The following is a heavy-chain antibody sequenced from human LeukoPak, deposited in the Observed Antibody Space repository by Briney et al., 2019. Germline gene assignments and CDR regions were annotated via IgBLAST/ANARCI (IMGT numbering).Heavy chain of an antibody. V-gene: IGHV4-34*01. J-gene: IGHJ4*02. CDR3: ARGPYCSGGSCYSPTSIDY. D-gene: IGHD2-15*01. CDR1: GGSFSGYY. Sequence: SETLSLTCAVYGGSFSGYYWSWIRQPPGKGLEWIGEINHSGSTNYNPSLKSRVTISVDTSKNQFSLTLSSVTAADTAVYYCARGPYCSGGSCYSPTSIDYWGQGTLVTVSS. CDR2: INHSGST.